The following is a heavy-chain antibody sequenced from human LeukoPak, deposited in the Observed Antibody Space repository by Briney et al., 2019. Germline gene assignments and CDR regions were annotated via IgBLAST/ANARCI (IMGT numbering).Heavy chain of an antibody. D-gene: IGHD5-24*01. CDR1: GFTFSGSA. J-gene: IGHJ4*02. CDR3: TRHWVEMATMTVY. V-gene: IGHV3-73*01. Sequence: GGSLRLSCAASGFTFSGSAMHWVRQASGKGLEWVGRIRSKANSYATAYAASVKGRFTISRDDSKNTAYLQMNSLKTEDTAVYYCTRHWVEMATMTVYWGQGTLVTVSS. CDR2: IRSKANSYAT.